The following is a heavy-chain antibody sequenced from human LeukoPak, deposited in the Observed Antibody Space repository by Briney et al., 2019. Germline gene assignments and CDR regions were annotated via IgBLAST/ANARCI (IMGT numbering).Heavy chain of an antibody. Sequence: GGSLRLSCAASGFTFSSYWMHWVRQAPGKGLVWASRINSDGSSTSYADSVKGRFTISRDNAKNTLYLQINRLRAEDTAVHYCASSWFDPWGQGTVVTVSS. V-gene: IGHV3-74*01. CDR1: GFTFSSYW. CDR2: INSDGSST. CDR3: ASSWFDP. J-gene: IGHJ5*02.